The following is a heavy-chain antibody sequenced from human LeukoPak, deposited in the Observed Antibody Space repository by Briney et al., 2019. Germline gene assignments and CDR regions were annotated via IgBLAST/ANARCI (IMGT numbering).Heavy chain of an antibody. V-gene: IGHV1-8*03. Sequence: ASVKVSCKASGYTFASYDINWVRQATGQGLEWMGWVNPLSGNTGYAQKFQGRLIITRDTSLGTAYMELSSLRSEDTAIYYCARGYYDFWSGYFNKNTWFDPWGQGTLVTVSS. D-gene: IGHD3-3*01. J-gene: IGHJ5*02. CDR2: VNPLSGNT. CDR1: GYTFASYD. CDR3: ARGYYDFWSGYFNKNTWFDP.